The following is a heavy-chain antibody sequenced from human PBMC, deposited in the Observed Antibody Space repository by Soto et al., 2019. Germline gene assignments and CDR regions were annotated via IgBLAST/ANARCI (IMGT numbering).Heavy chain of an antibody. Sequence: GGSLRLSCAASGFTFSSYGMHWVRQAPGKGLEWVAVISFDGSKKYYADSVKGRFSISRDNSKNTLYLQMNSLRVEDTAVYYCANNHDHSGLEYWGQGALVTVSS. J-gene: IGHJ4*02. CDR2: ISFDGSKK. CDR1: GFTFSSYG. CDR3: ANNHDHSGLEY. V-gene: IGHV3-30*18. D-gene: IGHD3-22*01.